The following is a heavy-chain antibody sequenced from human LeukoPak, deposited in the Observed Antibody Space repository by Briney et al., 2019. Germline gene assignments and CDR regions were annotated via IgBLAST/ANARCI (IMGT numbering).Heavy chain of an antibody. CDR2: ISYDGSNT. CDR1: GFTFSSYG. V-gene: IGHV3-30*03. J-gene: IGHJ4*02. Sequence: PGRSLRLSCAASGFTFSSYGMHWVRQAPGKGLEWVAIISYDGSNTYYADSVQGRFSISRDNSKSTLYLQTNSLRTEDTAVYYCARRIDDYFDYWGQGILVTVSS. D-gene: IGHD2-15*01. CDR3: ARRIDDYFDY.